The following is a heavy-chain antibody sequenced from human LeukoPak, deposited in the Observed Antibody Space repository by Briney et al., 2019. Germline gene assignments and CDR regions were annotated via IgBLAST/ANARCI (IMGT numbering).Heavy chain of an antibody. CDR2: ITRSGGDT. CDR3: AKADYGDFAFDY. J-gene: IGHJ4*02. CDR1: GFTFSNYA. Sequence: GGSLSLSCEASGFTFSNYAMSWVRQAPGMGLEWGAAITRSGGDTYYADSVKGRFTIFRDNSKNTLSLQMNSLRAEDKAVYYCAKADYGDFAFDYWGQGTLVTVSS. D-gene: IGHD4-17*01. V-gene: IGHV3-23*01.